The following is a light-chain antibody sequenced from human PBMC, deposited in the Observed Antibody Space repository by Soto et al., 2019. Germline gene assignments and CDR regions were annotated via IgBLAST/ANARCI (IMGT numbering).Light chain of an antibody. CDR1: GSDIASYNS. CDR2: DVN. CDR3: SSYAGNYNVV. Sequence: QSALTQPPSASGSPGQSVTISCTGSGSDIASYNSVSWYQRHPGKAPKLMIYDVNKRPSGVPDRFSGSKSGNTASLTVSGLQAEDEADYYCSSYAGNYNVVFGGGTKVTVL. J-gene: IGLJ2*01. V-gene: IGLV2-8*01.